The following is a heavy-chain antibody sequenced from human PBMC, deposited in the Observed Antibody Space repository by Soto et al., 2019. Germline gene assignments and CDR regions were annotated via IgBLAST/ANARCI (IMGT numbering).Heavy chain of an antibody. Sequence: SVKVSCKASGGTFSSYAISWVRQAPGQGLEWMGGIIPIFGTANYAQKFQGRVTITADESTGTAYVELSSLRSEDTAVYYCARAREPKSTIFGVVHNWFDPWGQGTLVTV. CDR1: GGTFSSYA. CDR2: IIPIFGTA. D-gene: IGHD3-3*01. V-gene: IGHV1-69*13. CDR3: ARAREPKSTIFGVVHNWFDP. J-gene: IGHJ5*02.